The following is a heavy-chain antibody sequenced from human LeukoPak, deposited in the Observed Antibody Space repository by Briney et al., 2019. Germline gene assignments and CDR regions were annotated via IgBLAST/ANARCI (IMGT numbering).Heavy chain of an antibody. CDR2: AYYRSKWYN. V-gene: IGHV6-1*01. CDR1: GDSVSSKNGA. Sequence: SQTLSLTCVVSGDSVSSKNGAWNWNRPSPSRGPEWLGRAYYRSKWYNDYAESMEGRMTISQDTSKNQYSLHLNSVTPDDTAVYYCARDFGATGWHTFDYWGQGTLVTVSS. J-gene: IGHJ4*02. D-gene: IGHD3-10*01. CDR3: ARDFGATGWHTFDY.